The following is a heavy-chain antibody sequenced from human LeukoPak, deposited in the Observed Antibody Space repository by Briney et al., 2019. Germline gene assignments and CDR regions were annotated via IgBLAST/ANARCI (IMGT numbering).Heavy chain of an antibody. V-gene: IGHV3-7*01. J-gene: IGHJ4*02. CDR1: GFTFSRYS. CDR3: ARKQWLDY. CDR2: IKQDGSEK. Sequence: PGGSLRLPCEASGFTFSRYSMTWVRQVPGKGLEWVANIKQDGSEKSYVDSVKGRFTISRDNSKNTLYLQMNSLRAEDTAVYYCARKQWLDYWGQGTLVTVSS. D-gene: IGHD6-19*01.